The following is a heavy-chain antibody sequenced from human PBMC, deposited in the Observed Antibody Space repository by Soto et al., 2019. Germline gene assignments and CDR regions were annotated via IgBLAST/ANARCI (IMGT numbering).Heavy chain of an antibody. CDR2: INPNSGGT. D-gene: IGHD4-17*01. J-gene: IGHJ4*02. CDR3: ASDRQYGDLPSYYFDY. V-gene: IGHV1-2*04. CDR1: GYTFTGYY. Sequence: QVQLVQSGAEVKKPGASVKVSCKASGYTFTGYYMHWVRQAPGQGLEWMGWINPNSGGTNYAQKFQGWVTMTTDTSISTVYMELSRLRSDDTAVYYCASDRQYGDLPSYYFDYWGQGTLVTVSS.